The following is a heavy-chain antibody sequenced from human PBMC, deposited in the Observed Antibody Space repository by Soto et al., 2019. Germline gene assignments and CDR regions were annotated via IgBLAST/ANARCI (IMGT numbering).Heavy chain of an antibody. D-gene: IGHD2-21*02. Sequence: EVQLVESGGGLVKPGGSLRLSCVASGFTFSTYSMNWDRQAPGKGLEWVSTIGTRSDIYYAESVKGRFTISRDNAKNSLSLQMNSLRVEDTAVYYCAREETAWPLAYGLDVWGQGTAVTVSS. V-gene: IGHV3-21*02. J-gene: IGHJ6*02. CDR2: IGTRSDI. CDR1: GFTFSTYS. CDR3: AREETAWPLAYGLDV.